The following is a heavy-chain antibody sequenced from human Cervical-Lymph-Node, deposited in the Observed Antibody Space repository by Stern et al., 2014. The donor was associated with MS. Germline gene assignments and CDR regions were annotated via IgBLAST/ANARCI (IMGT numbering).Heavy chain of an antibody. J-gene: IGHJ4*02. CDR3: ARKGTYGLDY. CDR1: GYNFASYW. Sequence: VQLVQSGAEVKKPGEPLKISCKGSGYNFASYWIGWVRQVPGKGLERMGIVYPDDSDARYTPCFQGQVTMSADKSIGTAYLQWSSLKAAVAAFYFCARKGTYGLDYWGQGALVTVSS. CDR2: VYPDDSDA. V-gene: IGHV5-51*01. D-gene: IGHD3-10*01.